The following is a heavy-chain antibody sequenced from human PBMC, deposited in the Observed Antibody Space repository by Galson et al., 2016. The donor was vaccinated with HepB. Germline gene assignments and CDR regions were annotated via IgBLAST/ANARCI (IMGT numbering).Heavy chain of an antibody. D-gene: IGHD1-1*01. Sequence: SCKASGYTFTNYAMHWVHQAPGQRLEWMGWINAGNGNTKYSQKVQGRVTITRDTSASTAYLELSSLTSEDTAVYYCARVRVGYLLHYFDYWGQGTLVTVSS. CDR1: GYTFTNYA. CDR2: INAGNGNT. V-gene: IGHV1-3*01. CDR3: ARVRVGYLLHYFDY. J-gene: IGHJ4*02.